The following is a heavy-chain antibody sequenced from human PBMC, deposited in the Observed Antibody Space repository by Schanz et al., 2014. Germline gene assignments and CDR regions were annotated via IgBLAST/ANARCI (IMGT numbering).Heavy chain of an antibody. J-gene: IGHJ4*02. CDR1: GGTFNSYT. CDR3: AGAFDSSGYYFDY. V-gene: IGHV1-69*02. D-gene: IGHD3-22*01. CDR2: IIPILGIA. Sequence: QVQLVQSGAEVKKPGSSMKVSCKASGGTFNSYTINWVRQAPGQGLEWMGRIIPILGIANYAQKFQGRVTITADRSTSTVYMELSGLRSEDTAVYYCAGAFDSSGYYFDYWGQGTLVTVSS.